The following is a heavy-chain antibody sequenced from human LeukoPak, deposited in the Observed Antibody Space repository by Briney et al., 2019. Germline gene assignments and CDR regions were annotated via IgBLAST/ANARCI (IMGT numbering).Heavy chain of an antibody. CDR2: MNPKNGNA. V-gene: IGHV1-8*02. J-gene: IGHJ4*02. CDR1: GYTFTSFD. D-gene: IGHD2-15*01. CDR3: ARYCSGGSCYPRRALDY. Sequence: ASVKVSCKASGYTFTSFDINWVRQATGQRPEQMGWMNPKNGNAGYAQKFQGRVNMTRNTSISTAYMQLSNLRSEDTAVYYCARYCSGGSCYPRRALDYWGQGTLVTVSS.